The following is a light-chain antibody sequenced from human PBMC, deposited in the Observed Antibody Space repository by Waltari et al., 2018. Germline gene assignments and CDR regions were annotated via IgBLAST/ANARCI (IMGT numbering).Light chain of an antibody. CDR2: AAS. J-gene: IGKJ4*01. Sequence: DIQMTQSPSSLSPSVGDRVILTCRASQAISTFLAWFQLKPGKAPKSLIYAASTLQTGVSSNFSGSGSGTDFTLTISSLQPGDCATYYCQQYSTFPPTFGGGTSVEI. CDR1: QAISTF. V-gene: IGKV1-16*02. CDR3: QQYSTFPPT.